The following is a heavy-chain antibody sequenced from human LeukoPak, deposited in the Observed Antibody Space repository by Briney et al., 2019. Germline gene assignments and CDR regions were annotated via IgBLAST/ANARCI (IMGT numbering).Heavy chain of an antibody. CDR3: ARGLRQLVRSWHY. J-gene: IGHJ4*02. Sequence: PSETLSLTCTVSGGSISSSSYYWGWIRQPPGKGLEWIGSIYYSGSTYYNPSLKSRVTISVDTSKSQFSLKLSSVTAADTAVYYCARGLRQLVRSWHYWGQGTLVTVSS. CDR1: GGSISSSSYY. V-gene: IGHV4-39*07. CDR2: IYYSGST. D-gene: IGHD6-6*01.